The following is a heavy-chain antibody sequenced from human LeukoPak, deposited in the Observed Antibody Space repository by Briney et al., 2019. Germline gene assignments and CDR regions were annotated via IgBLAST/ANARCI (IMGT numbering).Heavy chain of an antibody. CDR2: ISSSSSYI. D-gene: IGHD6-19*01. Sequence: PGGSLRLSCAASGFTFSSYSMNWVRQAPGKGLEWVSSISSSSSYIYYADSVKGRFTISRDNAKNSLYLQMNSLRAEDTAVYYCARGGRQWLAHFDYWGQGTLVTVSS. CDR1: GFTFSSYS. V-gene: IGHV3-21*01. CDR3: ARGGRQWLAHFDY. J-gene: IGHJ4*02.